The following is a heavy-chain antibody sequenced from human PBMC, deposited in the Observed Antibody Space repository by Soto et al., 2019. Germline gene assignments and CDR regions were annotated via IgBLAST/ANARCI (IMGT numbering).Heavy chain of an antibody. J-gene: IGHJ3*02. CDR3: ARDPAPYYYDSSGYFSI. CDR2: IYYSGST. D-gene: IGHD3-22*01. V-gene: IGHV4-31*03. Sequence: QVQLQESGPGLVKPSQTLSLTCTVSGGSISSGGYYWSWIRQHPGKGLEWIGYIYYSGSTYYNPSLKSRVTISVDTSKNQFSLKLSSVTAADTAVYYCARDPAPYYYDSSGYFSIWGQGTMVTVSS. CDR1: GGSISSGGYY.